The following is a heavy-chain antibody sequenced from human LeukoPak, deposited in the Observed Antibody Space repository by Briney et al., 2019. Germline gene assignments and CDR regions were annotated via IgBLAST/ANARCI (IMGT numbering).Heavy chain of an antibody. J-gene: IGHJ4*02. D-gene: IGHD3-3*02. CDR1: GGSISSYY. CDR3: ARSNIFSSVLFDY. V-gene: IGHV4-59*08. Sequence: PSETLSLTCTVSGGSISSYYWSWIRQPPGKGLEWIGYIYYSGSTDYNPSLKSRVTISVDTSKNQFSLRLSSVTAADTAVYYCARSNIFSSVLFDYWGQGTLVTVSS. CDR2: IYYSGST.